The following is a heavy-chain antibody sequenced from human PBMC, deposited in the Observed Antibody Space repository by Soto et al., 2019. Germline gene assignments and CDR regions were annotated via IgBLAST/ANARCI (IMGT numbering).Heavy chain of an antibody. V-gene: IGHV3-53*01. D-gene: IGHD3-22*01. Sequence: GGSLRLSCAASGFTVSSNYMSWVRQAPGKGLEWVSVIYSGGSTYYADSVKGRFTISRDNSKNTLYLQMNSLRAEDTAVYYCARGRTYYYDSSSYYWLDYWGQGTLVTVSS. CDR2: IYSGGST. J-gene: IGHJ4*02. CDR3: ARGRTYYYDSSSYYWLDY. CDR1: GFTVSSNY.